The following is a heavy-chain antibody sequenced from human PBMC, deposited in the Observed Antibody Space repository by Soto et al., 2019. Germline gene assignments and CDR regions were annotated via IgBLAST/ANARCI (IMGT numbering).Heavy chain of an antibody. D-gene: IGHD1-7*01. Sequence: QVYLVESGGGLVKPGGSLRLSCAASGFPFSEYYMSWIRQAPGKGPEWVSYISGSSTFTKYADSVKGRFTISRDNAKNSVHLYMNSLSAEDTAVYYCARGGVYNWNSGIDWGHGTLVTVSS. CDR3: ARGGVYNWNSGID. V-gene: IGHV3-11*06. CDR1: GFPFSEYY. J-gene: IGHJ4*01. CDR2: ISGSSTFT.